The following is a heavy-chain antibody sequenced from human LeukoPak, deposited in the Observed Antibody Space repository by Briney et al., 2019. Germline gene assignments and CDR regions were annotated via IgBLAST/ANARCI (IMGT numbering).Heavy chain of an antibody. J-gene: IGHJ4*02. CDR1: GYTFTSYG. Sequence: ASVKVSCKASGYTFTSYGISWVRQAPGQRLEWMGRIIPILGIANYAQKFQGRVTITADKSTSTAYMELSSLRSEDTAVYYCARDSDDILTGYTTPDYWGQGTLVTVSS. CDR3: ARDSDDILTGYTTPDY. D-gene: IGHD3-9*01. CDR2: IIPILGIA. V-gene: IGHV1-69*04.